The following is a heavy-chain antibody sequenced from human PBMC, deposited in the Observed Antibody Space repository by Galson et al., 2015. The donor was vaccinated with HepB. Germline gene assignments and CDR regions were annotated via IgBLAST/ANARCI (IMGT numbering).Heavy chain of an antibody. Sequence: SLRLSCAASGFTFSSYWMSWVRQAPGKGLEWVANIKQDGSEKYYVDSMKGRFTISRDNAKNSLYLQMNSLRAEDTAVYYCARGALLPWWSDPWGQGTLVTVSS. J-gene: IGHJ5*02. CDR2: IKQDGSEK. V-gene: IGHV3-7*03. D-gene: IGHD4-23*01. CDR1: GFTFSSYW. CDR3: ARGALLPWWSDP.